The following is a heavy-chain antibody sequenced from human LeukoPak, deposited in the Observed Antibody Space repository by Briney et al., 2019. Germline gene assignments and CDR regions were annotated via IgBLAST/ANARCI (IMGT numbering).Heavy chain of an antibody. D-gene: IGHD3-16*01. J-gene: IGHJ4*02. CDR3: ATVEPGGGSVSYFDY. V-gene: IGHV4-61*05. CDR1: GGSISSSSYY. CDR2: IYYSGNT. Sequence: PSETLSLTCTVSGGSISSSSYYWGWIRQSPGKGLEWIGYIYYSGNTNYNPSLKSRVTISVDTSKNQFSLRLSSVTAADTAVYYCATVEPGGGSVSYFDYWGQGTLVTVSS.